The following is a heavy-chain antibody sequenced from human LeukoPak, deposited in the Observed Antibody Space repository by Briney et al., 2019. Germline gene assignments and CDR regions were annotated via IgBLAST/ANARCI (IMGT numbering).Heavy chain of an antibody. CDR3: AKDVSDSSSWSNFDY. J-gene: IGHJ4*02. V-gene: IGHV3-23*01. CDR1: GFTFSSYA. Sequence: GGSLRLSCAASGFTFSSYAMSWVRQAPGKGLEWVSAVSGSGGSTYYADSVKGRFTISRDNSKNTLYLQMNSLRAEDTAVYYCAKDVSDSSSWSNFDYWGQGTLVTVSS. D-gene: IGHD6-13*01. CDR2: VSGSGGST.